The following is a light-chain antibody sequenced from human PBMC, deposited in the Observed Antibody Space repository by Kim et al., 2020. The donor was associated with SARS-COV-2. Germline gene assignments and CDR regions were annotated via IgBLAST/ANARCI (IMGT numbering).Light chain of an antibody. CDR2: DVS. CDR1: QSISGR. V-gene: IGKV1-5*01. Sequence: SPSVGDRVTITCRASQSISGRLAWYQLKPGKAPKFLIYDVSSLERGVPSRFSGSGSGTEFTLTISSLQPDDFATYYCQQYNSYPSTFGQGTKLEIK. J-gene: IGKJ2*01. CDR3: QQYNSYPST.